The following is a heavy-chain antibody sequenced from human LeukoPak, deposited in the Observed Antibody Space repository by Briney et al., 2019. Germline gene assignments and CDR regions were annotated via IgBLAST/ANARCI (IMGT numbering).Heavy chain of an antibody. CDR3: ARLPDPYYYYYMDV. J-gene: IGHJ6*03. CDR1: GFTFSTYV. CDR2: TTSTGRTT. V-gene: IGHV3-48*03. Sequence: PGGSLRLSCAASGFTFSTYVMHWVRQAPGKGLEWVSYTTSTGRTTYYADSVEGRFTISRDNAKHSLYLQMNSLRVEDTAVYYCARLPDPYYYYYMDVWGKGTTVTVSS.